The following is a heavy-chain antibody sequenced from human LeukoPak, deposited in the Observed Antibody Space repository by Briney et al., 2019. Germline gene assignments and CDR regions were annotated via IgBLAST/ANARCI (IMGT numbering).Heavy chain of an antibody. CDR2: ISSIGGST. J-gene: IGHJ4*02. CDR1: GFTFSSYV. Sequence: GGSLRLSCAASGFTFSSYVMYWVRQAPGKGLEYVSSISSIGGSTYYANSVKGRFTISRDNSKNTLYLQMGSLRAEDMAVYYCARGGQSKYDSSGYLNYFDYWGQGTLVTVSS. CDR3: ARGGQSKYDSSGYLNYFDY. D-gene: IGHD3-22*01. V-gene: IGHV3-64*01.